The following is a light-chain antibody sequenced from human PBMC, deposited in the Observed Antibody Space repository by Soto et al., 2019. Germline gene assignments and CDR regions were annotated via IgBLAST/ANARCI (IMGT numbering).Light chain of an antibody. Sequence: QSALTQPASVSGSPGQSITISCTGTSSDVGGYNYVSWYQHQPGNAPKLIIYDVSNRPSGVSNRFSGSKSGNTASLTVSGLQAEDEAYYICIFSTSSTIYVFGTGTKLTAL. V-gene: IGLV2-14*03. CDR1: SSDVGGYNY. J-gene: IGLJ1*01. CDR2: DVS. CDR3: IFSTSSTIYV.